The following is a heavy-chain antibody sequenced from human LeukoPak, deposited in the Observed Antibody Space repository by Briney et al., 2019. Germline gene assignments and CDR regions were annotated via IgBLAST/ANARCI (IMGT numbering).Heavy chain of an antibody. CDR3: ARVTDSNYGLFDY. J-gene: IGHJ4*02. CDR2: IYTSGST. Sequence: PSETLSLTCTVYGGSISRYSCSWIRPPDGKGLEWIGRIYTSGSTKYNPSLKSRVTMSVDTSKNQFSLKLSSVTAADTAVYYCARVTDSNYGLFDYWGQGTLVTVSS. D-gene: IGHD4-11*01. CDR1: GGSISRYS. V-gene: IGHV4-4*07.